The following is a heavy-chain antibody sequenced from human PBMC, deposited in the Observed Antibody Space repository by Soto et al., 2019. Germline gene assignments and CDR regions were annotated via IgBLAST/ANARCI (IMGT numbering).Heavy chain of an antibody. V-gene: IGHV3-11*01. D-gene: IGHD6-6*01. Sequence: QVQLVESGGGLVKPGGSLRLSCAASGFTFSDYYMSWIRQPPGRGREWFSYISSSGSTIYYADSVKGRFTTSRDNAKNSLYLQMNSLRAEDTAVYYCARDLYSSSSLYGNYFDYWGQGTLVTVSS. CDR3: ARDLYSSSSLYGNYFDY. CDR2: ISSSGSTI. J-gene: IGHJ4*02. CDR1: GFTFSDYY.